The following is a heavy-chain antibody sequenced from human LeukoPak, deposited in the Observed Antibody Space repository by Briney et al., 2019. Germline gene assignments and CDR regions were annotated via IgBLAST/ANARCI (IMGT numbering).Heavy chain of an antibody. CDR3: ARCSSYYYYYMDV. Sequence: GGSLRLSCAASGFTFSSYWMSWVRQAPGKGLEWVANIKQDGSEKYYVDSVKGRFTISRDNAKNSLYLQMNSLRAEDTAVYYCARCSSYYYYYMDVWGKATTVTVSS. D-gene: IGHD6-13*01. V-gene: IGHV3-7*01. CDR1: GFTFSSYW. CDR2: IKQDGSEK. J-gene: IGHJ6*03.